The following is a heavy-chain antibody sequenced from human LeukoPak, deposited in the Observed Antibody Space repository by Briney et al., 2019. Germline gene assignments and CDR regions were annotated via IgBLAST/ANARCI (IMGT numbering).Heavy chain of an antibody. Sequence: GGSLRLSCAASGFTFSRYSMNWVRQAPGKGLEWVANIKQDGSEKYYVDSVKGRFTISRDNAKNSLCLQMNSLRAEDTAVYYCASGGSGWYLGFDYWGQGTLVTVSS. J-gene: IGHJ4*02. CDR1: GFTFSRYS. CDR2: IKQDGSEK. CDR3: ASGGSGWYLGFDY. D-gene: IGHD6-19*01. V-gene: IGHV3-7*01.